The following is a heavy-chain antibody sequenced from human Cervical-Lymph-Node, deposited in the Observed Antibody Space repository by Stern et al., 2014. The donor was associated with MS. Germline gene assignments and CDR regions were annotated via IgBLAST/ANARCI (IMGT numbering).Heavy chain of an antibody. CDR2: IYPGDSDT. CDR1: GYSFANYW. V-gene: IGHV5-51*01. Sequence: EVQLLESGAEVKKPGESLKISCKGSGYSFANYWIGWVRQMPGKGLEWMGIIYPGDSDTSYSPSFQGQVTISADKSTNTAYLQWSSLKASDTAMYYCARHTVATATGHHGLDVWGQGTTVTVSS. CDR3: ARHTVATATGHHGLDV. J-gene: IGHJ6*02. D-gene: IGHD4-23*01.